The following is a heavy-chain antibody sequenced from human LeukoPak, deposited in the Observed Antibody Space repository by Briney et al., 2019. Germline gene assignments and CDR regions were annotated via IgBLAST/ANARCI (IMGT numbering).Heavy chain of an antibody. V-gene: IGHV1-69*01. J-gene: IGHJ4*02. D-gene: IGHD3-3*01. CDR2: IIPIFGTA. CDR1: GGTFSSYA. CDR3: ARDSTTNYDFWSGYYHVGFDY. Sequence: SVKVSCKASGGTFSSYAISWVRQAPGQGLEWMGGIIPIFGTANYAQKFQGRVTITADESTSTAYMELSSLRSEDTAVYYCARDSTTNYDFWSGYYHVGFDYWGQGTLVTVSS.